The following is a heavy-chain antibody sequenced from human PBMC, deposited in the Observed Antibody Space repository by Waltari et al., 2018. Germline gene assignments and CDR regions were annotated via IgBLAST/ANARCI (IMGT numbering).Heavy chain of an antibody. V-gene: IGHV4-38-2*02. J-gene: IGHJ4*02. CDR2: IYHSGST. CDR3: ARESGWRGDY. CDR1: GYSISSGYY. D-gene: IGHD6-19*01. Sequence: QVQLQESGPGLVKPSETLSLTCAVSGYSISSGYYWGWIRQPPGKGLEWIGSIYHSGSTYYNPSLKSRVTISVDTSKNQFSRKLSSVTAADTAVYYCARESGWRGDYWGQGTLVTVSS.